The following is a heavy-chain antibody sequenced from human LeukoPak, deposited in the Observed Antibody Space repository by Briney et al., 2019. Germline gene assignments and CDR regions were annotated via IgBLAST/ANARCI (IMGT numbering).Heavy chain of an antibody. V-gene: IGHV3-30*02. CDR3: AKRYCSGGSCHPYYYYMDV. D-gene: IGHD2-15*01. CDR2: IRYDGSNK. CDR1: GFTFSSYG. J-gene: IGHJ6*03. Sequence: PGGSLRLSCAASGFTFSSYGMHWVRQAPGKGLEWVVFIRYDGSNKYYADSVKGRFTISRDNSKNTLYLQMNSLRAEDTAVYYCAKRYCSGGSCHPYYYYMDVWGKGTTVTVSS.